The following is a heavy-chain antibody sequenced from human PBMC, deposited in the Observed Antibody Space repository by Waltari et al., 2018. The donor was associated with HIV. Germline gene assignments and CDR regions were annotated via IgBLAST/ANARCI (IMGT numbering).Heavy chain of an antibody. V-gene: IGHV4-39*01. D-gene: IGHD3-9*01. J-gene: IGHJ4*02. CDR1: GASISSRTYY. CDR2: MYYSGST. CDR3: ARHYAWFDILTGSPPTYYFDS. Sequence: QLKLLQSGPRLVKPSETLSLTCSVSGASISSRTYYWGWIRQPPGKGLQYLGSMYYSGSTYYNPSHNSRLTLSADTSKNQFSLRLNSVTAADTAVYYCARHYAWFDILTGSPPTYYFDSWGPGSLVTVS.